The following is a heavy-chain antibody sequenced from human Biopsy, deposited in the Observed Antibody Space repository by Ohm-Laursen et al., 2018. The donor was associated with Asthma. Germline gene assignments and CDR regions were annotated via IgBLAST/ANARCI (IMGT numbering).Heavy chain of an antibody. CDR2: ISVYNGNT. V-gene: IGHV1-18*01. CDR1: GYTFNSAG. Sequence: SVKVSCNTSGYTFNSAGTTWVRQAPGQGLEWMGWISVYNGNTKVAQKLQDRVTMITDTSTSTAYMELRSLRSDDTAVYFCARAVDYSHYYGIDVWGQGTTVTVS. CDR3: ARAVDYSHYYGIDV. D-gene: IGHD3-10*01. J-gene: IGHJ6*02.